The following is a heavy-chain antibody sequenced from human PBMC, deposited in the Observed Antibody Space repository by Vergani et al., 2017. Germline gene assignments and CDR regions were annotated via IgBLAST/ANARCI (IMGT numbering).Heavy chain of an antibody. V-gene: IGHV3-23*01. J-gene: IGHJ6*02. D-gene: IGHD4-23*01. CDR3: AKGRDPICKGGNCYSYYYGLVR. CDR1: GFTFSSYA. Sequence: EVQLLESGGGLVQPGGSLRLSCGASGFTFSSYAMTWVRQAPGKGLEWVSAISGSGGNTFYKDSVKGRFTISRDNSKDTLYWQMNSLRVEDTAIYYCAKGRDPICKGGNCYSYYYGLVRWGQGATVGVSS. CDR2: ISGSGGNT.